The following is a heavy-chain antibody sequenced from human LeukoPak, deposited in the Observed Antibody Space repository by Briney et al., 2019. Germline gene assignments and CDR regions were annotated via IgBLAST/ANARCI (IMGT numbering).Heavy chain of an antibody. CDR2: ISWDGGST. CDR3: AKDIQEWDLRSDAFDI. Sequence: SGGSLRLSCAASGFTFDDYTMHWVRQAPGKGLEWVSLISWDGGSTYYADSVKGRFTISRDNSKNSLYLQMNSLRTEDTALYYCAKDIQEWDLRSDAFDIWGQGTMVTVSS. V-gene: IGHV3-43*01. J-gene: IGHJ3*02. CDR1: GFTFDDYT. D-gene: IGHD1-26*01.